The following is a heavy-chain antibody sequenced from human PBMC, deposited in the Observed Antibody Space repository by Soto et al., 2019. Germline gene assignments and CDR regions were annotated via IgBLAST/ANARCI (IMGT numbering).Heavy chain of an antibody. CDR2: IKPNSGGT. D-gene: IGHD6-6*01. J-gene: IGHJ4*02. Sequence: GASVKVSCKASGYTFTGYYMHWVGQAPGQGLEWMGWIKPNSGGTNYAQKFQGRVTMTRDTTMSTAYMELSRLRSDDTAVYYCARTAARSGTMYYFDYWGPGTLVAVSS. V-gene: IGHV1-2*02. CDR3: ARTAARSGTMYYFDY. CDR1: GYTFTGYY.